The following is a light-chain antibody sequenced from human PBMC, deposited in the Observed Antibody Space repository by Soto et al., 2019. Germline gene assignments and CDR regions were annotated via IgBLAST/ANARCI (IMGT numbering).Light chain of an antibody. CDR1: QGICNY. J-gene: IGKJ4*01. CDR2: AAS. CDR3: QKYNSGPLT. V-gene: IGKV1-27*01. Sequence: IQLTPAPCFLFASVGGRGPIPWRASQGICNYLAWYKQKPGKVPKLLIYAASTLQSGVPSRFSGSGSGTDFTLTISSLQPEDVETYYCQKYNSGPLTFGGGTKVDIK.